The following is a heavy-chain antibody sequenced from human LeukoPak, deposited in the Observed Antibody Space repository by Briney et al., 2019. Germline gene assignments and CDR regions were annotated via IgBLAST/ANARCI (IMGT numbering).Heavy chain of an antibody. CDR3: TRDPDG. J-gene: IGHJ4*02. V-gene: IGHV3-66*01. CDR2: IYSGGNT. Sequence: GGSLRLSCAASGFTVSNYYMSWVRQPPGKGLEWVSVIYSGGNTFHAASVKGRFTLSRDNSKNTLYLQMNSLRAEDTAVYYCTRDPDGWGQGTLVTVSS. CDR1: GFTVSNYY.